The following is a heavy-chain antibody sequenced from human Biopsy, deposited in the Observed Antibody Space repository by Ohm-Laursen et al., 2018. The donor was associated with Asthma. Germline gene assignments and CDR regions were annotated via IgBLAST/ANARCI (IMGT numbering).Heavy chain of an antibody. CDR2: ISKDASTQ. Sequence: SSLRLSCAAPGFSFSNFAIHWVRQAPGKGLEWVGVISKDASTQDYADSVKGRFTMARDNSKNTLDLQMDSLREEDTVVYYCVRDGTDDAFDIWGQGTVVSVSS. D-gene: IGHD1-1*01. CDR3: VRDGTDDAFDI. V-gene: IGHV3-30*01. J-gene: IGHJ3*02. CDR1: GFSFSNFA.